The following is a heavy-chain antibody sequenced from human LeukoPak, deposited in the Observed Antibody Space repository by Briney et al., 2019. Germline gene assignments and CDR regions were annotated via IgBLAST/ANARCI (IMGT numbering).Heavy chain of an antibody. V-gene: IGHV1-69*13. Sequence: ASVKVSCKASGGTFSSYAISWVRQAPGQGLEWMGGIIPIFGTANYAQKFQGRVTITVDESTSTAYMELSSLRSEDTAVYYCARAQAYDSSGYYYFDYWGQGTLVTVSS. J-gene: IGHJ4*02. CDR3: ARAQAYDSSGYYYFDY. CDR2: IIPIFGTA. D-gene: IGHD3-22*01. CDR1: GGTFSSYA.